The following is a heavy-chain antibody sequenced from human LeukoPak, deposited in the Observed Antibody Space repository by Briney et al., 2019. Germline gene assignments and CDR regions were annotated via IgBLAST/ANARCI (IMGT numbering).Heavy chain of an antibody. CDR1: GGSFSGYY. CDR3: ARDTGGSSSSWYEGDAFDI. Sequence: PSETLSLTCAVYGGSFSGYYWSWIRQPPGKGLEWIGEINHSGSTNYNPSLKSRVTISVDTSKNQFSLKLSSVTAADTAVYYCARDTGGSSSSWYEGDAFDIWGQGTMVTVSS. J-gene: IGHJ3*02. V-gene: IGHV4-34*01. D-gene: IGHD6-13*01. CDR2: INHSGST.